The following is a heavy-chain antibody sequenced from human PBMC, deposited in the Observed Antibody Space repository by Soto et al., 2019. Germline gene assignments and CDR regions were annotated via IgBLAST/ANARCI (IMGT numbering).Heavy chain of an antibody. CDR1: GFTFSSYG. Sequence: QVQLVESGGGVVQPGRSLRLSCAASGFTFSSYGMHWVRQAPGKGLEWVAVISYDGSNKYYADCVKGRFTISRDNSKNTLYLQMNSLRAEDTAVYYCAKEGGYYGSGSYSVGENYYGMDVWGQGTTVTVSS. D-gene: IGHD3-10*01. J-gene: IGHJ6*02. CDR2: ISYDGSNK. CDR3: AKEGGYYGSGSYSVGENYYGMDV. V-gene: IGHV3-30*18.